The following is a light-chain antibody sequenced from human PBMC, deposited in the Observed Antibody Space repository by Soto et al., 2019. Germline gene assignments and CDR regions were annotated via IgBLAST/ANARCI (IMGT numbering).Light chain of an antibody. CDR1: RSVSIN. CDR3: QQCKDWPLT. Sequence: EIVMTQSPATLSVSPGERATLSCRASRSVSINLAWFQQKPGQAPRLLIYGASTRATGIPARFSGSGSGTEFTLTISSLQSEDFAVYYCQQCKDWPLTFGGGTKVEIK. J-gene: IGKJ4*01. V-gene: IGKV3-15*01. CDR2: GAS.